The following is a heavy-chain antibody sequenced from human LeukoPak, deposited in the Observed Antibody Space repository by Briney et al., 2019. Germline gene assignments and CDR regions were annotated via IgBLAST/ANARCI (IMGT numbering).Heavy chain of an antibody. CDR3: ARDYYDSSAAFDP. Sequence: PGGSLRLSCAASGYTFSSYSMNWVRQAPGKGLEWVSYISSSSSTIYYADSVKGRFTISRDNAKNSLYLQMNSLRAEDTAVYYCARDYYDSSAAFDPWGQGTLVTVSS. D-gene: IGHD3-22*01. CDR2: ISSSSSTI. V-gene: IGHV3-48*04. J-gene: IGHJ5*02. CDR1: GYTFSSYS.